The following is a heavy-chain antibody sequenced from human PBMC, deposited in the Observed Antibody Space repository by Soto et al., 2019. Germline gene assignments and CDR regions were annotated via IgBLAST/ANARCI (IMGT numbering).Heavy chain of an antibody. Sequence: PGGSLRLSCAASGFTFSSYWMSWVRQAPGEGLEWVANIKQDGSEKYYVDSVKGRFTISRDNAKNSLYLQMNSLRAEDTAVYYCARDSIAVAGSVYYYYGMDVWGQGTTVTVSS. CDR1: GFTFSSYW. V-gene: IGHV3-7*03. CDR3: ARDSIAVAGSVYYYYGMDV. D-gene: IGHD6-19*01. J-gene: IGHJ6*02. CDR2: IKQDGSEK.